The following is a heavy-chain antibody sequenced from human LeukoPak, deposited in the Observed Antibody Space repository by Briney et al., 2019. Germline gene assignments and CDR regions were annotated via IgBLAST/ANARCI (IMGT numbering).Heavy chain of an antibody. Sequence: SETLSLTCTVSGGSISSSSYYWGWIRQPPGKGLEWIGSIYYSGSTYYNPSLKSRVTISVDTSKNQFSLKLSSVTAADTAVYYCARVEMATISFDYWGQGTLVTVSS. V-gene: IGHV4-39*07. CDR2: IYYSGST. D-gene: IGHD5-24*01. CDR1: GGSISSSSYY. CDR3: ARVEMATISFDY. J-gene: IGHJ4*02.